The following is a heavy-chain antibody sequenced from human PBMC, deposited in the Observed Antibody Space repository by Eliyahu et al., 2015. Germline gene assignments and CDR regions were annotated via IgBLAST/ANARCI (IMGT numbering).Heavy chain of an antibody. Sequence: QEQLQESGPRLVKPSQTLSLTCTVXGAXMSSNSYXWTWIRQHPVKGLEWIGNIYYSGTTHYNPSFRGRLSISIDKFRNQFSLNLEYVTAADTAVYYCAREVTFWGPGXLVTVSS. D-gene: IGHD2-21*02. V-gene: IGHV4-31*03. J-gene: IGHJ4*02. CDR1: GAXMSSNSYX. CDR2: IYYSGTT. CDR3: AREVTF.